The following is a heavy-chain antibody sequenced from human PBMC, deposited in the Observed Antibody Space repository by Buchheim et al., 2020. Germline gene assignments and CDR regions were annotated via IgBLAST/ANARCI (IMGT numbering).Heavy chain of an antibody. CDR2: IYYSGST. J-gene: IGHJ6*02. D-gene: IGHD2-2*01. CDR3: ARVKYGTIYYYYYYCFDF. Sequence: QVQLQESGPGLVKPSETLSLTCTVSGVSVSSGSYYWSWIRQPPGKGLEWIGLIYYSGSTNYNPSLKSRVTISLDTSKNQFSRKLSSVTDADTAVYYCARVKYGTIYYYYYYCFDFWGQGTT. CDR1: GVSVSSGSYY. V-gene: IGHV4-61*01.